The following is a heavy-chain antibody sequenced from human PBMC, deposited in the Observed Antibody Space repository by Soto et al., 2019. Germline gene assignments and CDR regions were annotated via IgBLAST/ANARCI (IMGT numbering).Heavy chain of an antibody. J-gene: IGHJ4*02. CDR2: IYTSGST. Sequence: SETLSLTCTVSGGSISSYYWSWIRQPAGKGLEWIGRIYTSGSTNYNPSLKSRVTMSVDTSKNQFSLKLSSVTAADTAVYYCARHWGERITMIEYFDYWGQGTLVTVSS. V-gene: IGHV4-4*07. D-gene: IGHD3-22*01. CDR3: ARHWGERITMIEYFDY. CDR1: GGSISSYY.